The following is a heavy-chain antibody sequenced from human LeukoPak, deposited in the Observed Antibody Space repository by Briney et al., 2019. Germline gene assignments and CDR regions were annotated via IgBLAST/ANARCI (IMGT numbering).Heavy chain of an antibody. CDR1: GGSISSTNNY. CDR3: AGPSAWFDY. J-gene: IGHJ4*02. Sequence: SETLSLTCTVSGGSISSTNNYWGWIRQPPGKGLEWIGSTFYSGNSYYNPSLKSRVTISVDTSKNQFSLKLSSVTAADTAVYYCAGPSAWFDYWGQGTVVTVSS. V-gene: IGHV4-39*01. CDR2: TFYSGNS.